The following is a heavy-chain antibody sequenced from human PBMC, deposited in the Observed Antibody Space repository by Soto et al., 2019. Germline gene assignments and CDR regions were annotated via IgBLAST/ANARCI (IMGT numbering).Heavy chain of an antibody. D-gene: IGHD2-8*01. V-gene: IGHV1-18*01. J-gene: IGHJ4*02. CDR1: GYTFTNYG. CDR3: AREAAGTNPLGY. CDR2: ISAYNGHT. Sequence: QVQLVQSGPEVKKPGASVKVSCKASGYTFTNYGFNWVRQAPGQGLEWMGWISAYNGHTKYSQIFQARVIMTTDTSTSTAYMELRSLTSDDTAVYYCAREAAGTNPLGYWGQGTLVTVSS.